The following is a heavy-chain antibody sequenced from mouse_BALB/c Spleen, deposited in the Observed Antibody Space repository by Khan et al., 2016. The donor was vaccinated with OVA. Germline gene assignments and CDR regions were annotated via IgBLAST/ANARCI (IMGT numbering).Heavy chain of an antibody. D-gene: IGHD1-2*01. Sequence: EVQLQESGPGLVKPSQSLSLTCTVTGYSITSGYGWNWIRQFPGNILELMGIISYSGSTNYNPSLKSRTTITRDTSTNQFFLQLNSVTTEDTSTYYCGRTARINYWGQGTTLTVSA. V-gene: IGHV3-2*02. CDR1: GYSITSGYG. CDR2: ISYSGST. CDR3: GRTARINY. J-gene: IGHJ2*01.